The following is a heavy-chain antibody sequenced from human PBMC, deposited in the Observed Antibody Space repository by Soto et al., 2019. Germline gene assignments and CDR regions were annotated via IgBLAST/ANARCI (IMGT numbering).Heavy chain of an antibody. J-gene: IGHJ4*02. CDR2: LYNTGST. D-gene: IGHD6-19*01. CDR1: GASISRYY. CDR3: ARDPGRAVALD. V-gene: IGHV4-59*01. Sequence: PSETLSLTCTVSGASISRYYWSWIRQSPGKGLEWIGYLYNTGSTIYNPSLKSRVTISVDTSKNQFSLKMNSVTAADTAVYYCARDPGRAVALDWGEGTLVTVSS.